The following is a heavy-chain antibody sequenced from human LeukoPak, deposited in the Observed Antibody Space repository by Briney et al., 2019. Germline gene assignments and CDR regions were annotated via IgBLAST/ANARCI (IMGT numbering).Heavy chain of an antibody. D-gene: IGHD1-26*01. V-gene: IGHV3-23*01. CDR1: GFTFSSYA. CDR3: AKSGSYERWFDP. J-gene: IGHJ5*02. Sequence: GGSLRLSCAASGFTFSSYAVNWVRQAPGKGLEWVSAISGSGGSTYYADSVKGRFTISRDNSKNTLYLQMNSLRAEDTAVYYCAKSGSYERWFDPWGQGTLVTVSS. CDR2: ISGSGGST.